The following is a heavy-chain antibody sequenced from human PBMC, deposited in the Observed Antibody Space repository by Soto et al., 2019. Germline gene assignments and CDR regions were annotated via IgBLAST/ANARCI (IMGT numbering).Heavy chain of an antibody. CDR3: AKGRFGSASPFDY. J-gene: IGHJ4*02. V-gene: IGHV3-66*01. CDR2: IYSGGST. D-gene: IGHD3-10*01. Sequence: EVQLVESGGGLVQPGGSLRLSCAASGFTVSSNYMSWVRQAPGKGLEWVSVIYSGGSTYYADSVKGRFTISRDNSKNTLYLQMNSLRAEDTALYYCAKGRFGSASPFDYWGQGTLVTVSS. CDR1: GFTVSSNY.